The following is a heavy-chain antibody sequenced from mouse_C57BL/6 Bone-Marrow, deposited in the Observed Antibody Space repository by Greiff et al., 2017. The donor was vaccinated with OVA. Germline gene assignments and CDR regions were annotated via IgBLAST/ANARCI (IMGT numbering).Heavy chain of an antibody. J-gene: IGHJ2*01. D-gene: IGHD1-1*01. CDR1: GFNIKNTY. CDR3: ARNYYYGSSSYFDY. Sequence: VHVKQSVAELVRPGASVKLSCTASGFNIKNTYMHWVKQRPEQGLEWIGRIDPANGNTKYAPKFQGKATITADTSSNTAYLQLSSLTSEDTAIYYCARNYYYGSSSYFDYWGQGTTLTVSS. V-gene: IGHV14-3*01. CDR2: IDPANGNT.